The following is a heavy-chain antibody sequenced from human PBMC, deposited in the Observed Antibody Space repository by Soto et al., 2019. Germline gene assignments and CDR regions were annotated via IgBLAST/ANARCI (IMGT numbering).Heavy chain of an antibody. J-gene: IGHJ5*02. V-gene: IGHV4-4*07. CDR3: ARDQGVAAAGITWFDP. D-gene: IGHD6-13*01. CDR1: GASMNSYH. CDR2: IHSSGST. Sequence: SGTLSLTCTVSGASMNSYHWSWIRQPAGKGLEWIGHIHSSGSTNYNPSLKSRVTMSVDTSKNQSSLRLMSLTAADTTVYYCARDQGVAAAGITWFDPWGQGSLVTVSS.